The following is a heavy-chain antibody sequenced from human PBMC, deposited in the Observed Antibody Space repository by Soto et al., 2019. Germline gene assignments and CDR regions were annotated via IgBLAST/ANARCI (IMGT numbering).Heavy chain of an antibody. Sequence: GASGKVSCKTSGGTFNSYAISWVRQAPGQGLEWMGGIIPIFGTANYAQRFQGRVTITADESTSTVYMDLTSLRSEDTAVYFCARDGIINIWPYYYGMDVWGQGTTVTVSS. D-gene: IGHD3-9*01. CDR1: GGTFNSYA. J-gene: IGHJ6*02. V-gene: IGHV1-69*13. CDR3: ARDGIINIWPYYYGMDV. CDR2: IIPIFGTA.